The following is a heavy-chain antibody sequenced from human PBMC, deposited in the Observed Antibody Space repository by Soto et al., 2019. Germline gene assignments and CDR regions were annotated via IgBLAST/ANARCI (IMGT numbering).Heavy chain of an antibody. CDR2: IYYSGST. CDR3: ARVTTVTTYLDY. V-gene: IGHV4-30-4*01. Sequence: SETLSLTCTVSGGSISSGDYYWSWIRQPPGKGLEWIGYIYYSGSTYYNPSLKSRVTISVDTSKNQFSLKLSSVTAADTAVYYCARVTTVTTYLDYWGQGTLVT. D-gene: IGHD4-17*01. J-gene: IGHJ4*02. CDR1: GGSISSGDYY.